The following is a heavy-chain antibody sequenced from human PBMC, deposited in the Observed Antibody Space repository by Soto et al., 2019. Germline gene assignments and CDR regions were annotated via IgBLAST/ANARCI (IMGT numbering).Heavy chain of an antibody. Sequence: QVQLVESGGGVVQPGRSLRLSCAASGFTFSNYAMHWVRQAPGKELEWVAVTPYDESNKYYADSVQGRFTISRDNSKNTLYLQMNSLRAEDTAVYYCARDRRVGTRDYYYYYGMDVWGQGTTVTVSS. CDR3: ARDRRVGTRDYYYYYGMDV. J-gene: IGHJ6*02. CDR1: GFTFSNYA. D-gene: IGHD1-26*01. CDR2: TPYDESNK. V-gene: IGHV3-30*01.